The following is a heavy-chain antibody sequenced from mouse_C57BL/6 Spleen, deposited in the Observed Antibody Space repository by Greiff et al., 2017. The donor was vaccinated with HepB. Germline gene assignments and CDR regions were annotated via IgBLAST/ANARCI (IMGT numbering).Heavy chain of an antibody. CDR3: ARGYYGSSYYYYAMDY. J-gene: IGHJ4*01. V-gene: IGHV1-52*01. CDR2: IDPSDSET. CDR1: GYTFTSYW. Sequence: VKLQQPGAELVRPGSSVKLSCKASGYTFTSYWMHWVKQRPIQGLEWIGNIDPSDSETHYNQKFKDKATLTVDKSSSTAYMQLSSLTSEDSAVYYCARGYYGSSYYYYAMDYWGQGTSVTVSS. D-gene: IGHD1-1*01.